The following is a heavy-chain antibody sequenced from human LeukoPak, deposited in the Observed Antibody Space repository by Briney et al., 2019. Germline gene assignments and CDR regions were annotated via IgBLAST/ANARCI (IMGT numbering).Heavy chain of an antibody. J-gene: IGHJ4*02. V-gene: IGHV3-23*01. Sequence: PGGSLRLSCVASGFTFSSYAMSWVRQAPGKGLEWVSAISGSGGSTYHADSVKGRFTISRDNSKNTLYLQMNSLRAEDTAVYYCAKEAEKGYGSGRGYFDYWGQGTLVTVSS. CDR1: GFTFSSYA. D-gene: IGHD3-10*01. CDR2: ISGSGGST. CDR3: AKEAEKGYGSGRGYFDY.